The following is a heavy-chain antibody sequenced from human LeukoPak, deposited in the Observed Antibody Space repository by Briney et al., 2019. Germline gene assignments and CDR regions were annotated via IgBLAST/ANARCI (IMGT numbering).Heavy chain of an antibody. D-gene: IGHD4-17*01. CDR3: ARGDYGDFLFDY. CDR1: GYTFSSYG. Sequence: ASVKVSCKASGYTFSSYGISWVRPAPGQGLEWMGWISAHNGNTNSAQKLQDRVTMSTDTSTNTAYMELRSLRSDDTAVYYCARGDYGDFLFDYWGQGTLVTVSS. V-gene: IGHV1-18*01. J-gene: IGHJ4*02. CDR2: ISAHNGNT.